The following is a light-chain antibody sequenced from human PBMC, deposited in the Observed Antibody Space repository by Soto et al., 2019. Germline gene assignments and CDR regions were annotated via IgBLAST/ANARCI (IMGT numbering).Light chain of an antibody. CDR1: QSISSW. Sequence: DIQMTPSPSTPSASVGDRVTITFPASQSISSWLAWYQQEPGKAHKLLIYDAYSLESGVQSRFSGSGSGTEFTLTIRSLQPDDFAVYYCKQRSNWPITFGQGTRLEIK. V-gene: IGKV1-5*01. CDR2: DAY. CDR3: KQRSNWPIT. J-gene: IGKJ5*01.